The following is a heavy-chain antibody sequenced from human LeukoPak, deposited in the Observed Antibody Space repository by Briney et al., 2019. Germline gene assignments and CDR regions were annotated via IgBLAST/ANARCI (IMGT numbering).Heavy chain of an antibody. Sequence: SVKVSCKASGYTFTDSYIHWVRQAPGQGLEWMGWIFPKSGATNYAQKFQVRVTMTRDTSISTAYMELSRLRYDDTAVYYCASSQVGATLRDWGQGALVTVSS. CDR3: ASSQVGATLRD. CDR2: IFPKSGAT. J-gene: IGHJ4*02. D-gene: IGHD1-26*01. CDR1: GYTFTDSY. V-gene: IGHV1-2*02.